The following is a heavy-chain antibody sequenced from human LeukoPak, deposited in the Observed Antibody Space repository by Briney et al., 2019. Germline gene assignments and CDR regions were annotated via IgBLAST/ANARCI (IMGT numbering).Heavy chain of an antibody. Sequence: PGGSLRLSCAASGFTFRSDGMHWVRQAPGKGLEWVTFIGYDGNTKYYVDSVKGRFTISRDNSKNTLYLQMNSLRVEDTAVYYCAKDRATNWSLDYWDQGTLVIVSS. CDR1: GFTFRSDG. CDR2: IGYDGNTK. D-gene: IGHD1-1*01. J-gene: IGHJ4*02. CDR3: AKDRATNWSLDY. V-gene: IGHV3-30*02.